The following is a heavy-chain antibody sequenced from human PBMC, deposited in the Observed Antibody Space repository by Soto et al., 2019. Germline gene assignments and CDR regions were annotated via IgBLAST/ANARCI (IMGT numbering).Heavy chain of an antibody. CDR1: GGSISSSSYY. D-gene: IGHD1-26*01. J-gene: IGHJ4*02. V-gene: IGHV4-39*07. Sequence: SEALSLTCTVSGGSISSSSYYWGWIRQPPGKGLEWIGSIYYSGSTYYNPSLKSRVTISVDTSKNQFSLKLSSVTAADTAVYYCARDASGSPFDYWGQGTLVTVSS. CDR2: IYYSGST. CDR3: ARDASGSPFDY.